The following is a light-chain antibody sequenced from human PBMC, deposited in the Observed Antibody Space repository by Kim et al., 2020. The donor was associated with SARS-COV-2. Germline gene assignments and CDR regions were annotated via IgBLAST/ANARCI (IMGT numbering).Light chain of an antibody. CDR2: YAS. CDR3: QQYEIWPPIT. V-gene: IGKV3-15*01. CDR1: QSVTTN. Sequence: EIEMTQSPATLSVSPGERATLSCWASQSVTTNLAWYQHKPGQAPRLLIYYASTRATGVPARFSGSGSGTEFTLTISGLQSEDSAVYYCQQYEIWPPITFGQGRRRGIK. J-gene: IGKJ5*01.